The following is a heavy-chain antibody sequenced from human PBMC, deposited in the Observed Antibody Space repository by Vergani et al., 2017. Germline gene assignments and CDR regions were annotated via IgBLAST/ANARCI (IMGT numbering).Heavy chain of an antibody. CDR2: ISGSGGST. Sequence: EVQLLESGGGLVQPGGSLRLSCAASGFTFSSYAMSWVRQAPGKGLEWVSAISGSGGSTYYADSVRGRFTISRDNSKNTLYLQMNSLRAEDTAVYYCAKSRRIAVAGTGGDFDYWGQGTLVTVSS. CDR3: AKSRRIAVAGTGGDFDY. D-gene: IGHD6-19*01. CDR1: GFTFSSYA. J-gene: IGHJ4*02. V-gene: IGHV3-23*01.